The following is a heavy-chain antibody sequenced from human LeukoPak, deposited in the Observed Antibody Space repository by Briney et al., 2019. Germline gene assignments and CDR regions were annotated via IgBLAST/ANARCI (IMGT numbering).Heavy chain of an antibody. J-gene: IGHJ6*02. V-gene: IGHV3-49*04. CDR3: TKDGIPRDPSSGWEHDYGMDV. CDR1: GFSFGGYA. D-gene: IGHD6-19*01. CDR2: IRSKAYGGTT. Sequence: GGSLRLSCTASGFSFGGYAMSWVRQAPGQGLEWVGFIRSKAYGGTTEYDAAMKGRLTIPRDHYKSIAYLQMNSLKTQDTAVYYCTKDGIPRDPSSGWEHDYGMDVWGQGTTVTVSS.